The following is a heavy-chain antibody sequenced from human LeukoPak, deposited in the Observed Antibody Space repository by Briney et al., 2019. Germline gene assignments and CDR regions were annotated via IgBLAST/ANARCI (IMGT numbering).Heavy chain of an antibody. CDR1: GFTFSNYD. D-gene: IGHD6-19*01. CDR3: AKSGRMYSSGVVDY. CDR2: ISYDGSNK. Sequence: PGGSLRLSCAASGFTFSNYDMHWVRQAPGKGLEWVAVISYDGSNKFYADSVKGRFTISRDNSKNTLYLQMNSLRAEDTAVYYCAKSGRMYSSGVVDYWGQGTLVTVSS. V-gene: IGHV3-30*18. J-gene: IGHJ4*02.